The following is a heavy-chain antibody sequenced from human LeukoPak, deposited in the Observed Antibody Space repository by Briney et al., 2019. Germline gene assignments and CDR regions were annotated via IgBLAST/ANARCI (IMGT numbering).Heavy chain of an antibody. Sequence: GGSLRLSCAGSGFTFSQSWMHWVRQAPGKGLVWVSRINSDGSSTTYGDSVKGRFTISRDNVKNVLYLQMRSLRAGDTAVYYCARDLGSYELRGIDLWGQGTLVTVSS. V-gene: IGHV3-74*01. J-gene: IGHJ5*02. CDR3: ARDLGSYELRGIDL. D-gene: IGHD1-7*01. CDR2: INSDGSST. CDR1: GFTFSQSW.